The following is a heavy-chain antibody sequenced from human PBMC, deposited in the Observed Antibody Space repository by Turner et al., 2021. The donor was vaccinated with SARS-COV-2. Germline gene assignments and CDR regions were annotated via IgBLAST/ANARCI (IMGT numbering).Heavy chain of an antibody. CDR3: ARHQGSTSGYDHGMNV. CDR1: GGSISSKS. V-gene: IGHV4-59*08. CDR2: FYKIGSI. D-gene: IGHD1-1*01. J-gene: IGHJ6*02. Sequence: QVQLQESRPGLVSPSATLSLTCTVSGGSISSKSWSWIRQSPGRGLEWIGYFYKIGSIDYNPTLRSRVTISVDTSKNQLSLNLISMTAADTAVYYCARHQGSTSGYDHGMNVWGQGTAVIVSS.